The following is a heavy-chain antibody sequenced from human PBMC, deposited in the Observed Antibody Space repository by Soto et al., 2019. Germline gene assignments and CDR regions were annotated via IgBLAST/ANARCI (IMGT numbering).Heavy chain of an antibody. CDR2: IYPGDSDT. D-gene: IGHD3-10*01. CDR1: GYSFTNYW. CDR3: ARQGLLGTYYNIGYYGLDV. J-gene: IGHJ6*02. V-gene: IGHV5-51*01. Sequence: GESLKISCKGSGYSFTNYWIAWVRQMPGKGLEWMGIIYPGDSDTRYSPSFQGQATFSVDKSISTAYVQWSSLKAPDTAMYYCARQGLLGTYYNIGYYGLDVWGQGTTVTGSS.